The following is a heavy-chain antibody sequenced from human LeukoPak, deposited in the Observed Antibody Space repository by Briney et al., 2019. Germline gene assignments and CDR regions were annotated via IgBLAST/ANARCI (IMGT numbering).Heavy chain of an antibody. J-gene: IGHJ5*02. V-gene: IGHV4-34*01. Sequence: SETLSLTRAVYGGSFSGYYWSWIRQPPGKGLEWIGEINHSGSTNYNPSLKSRVTISVDTSKNQFSLKLNSVTAADTAVYYCARGLAARHWFDPWGQGTLVTVSS. CDR3: ARGLAARHWFDP. CDR1: GGSFSGYY. D-gene: IGHD6-6*01. CDR2: INHSGST.